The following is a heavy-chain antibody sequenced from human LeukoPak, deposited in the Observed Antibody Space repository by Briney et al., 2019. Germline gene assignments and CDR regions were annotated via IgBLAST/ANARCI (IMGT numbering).Heavy chain of an antibody. CDR3: ARDRGTWNDDGFDY. CDR2: INHSGST. D-gene: IGHD1-1*01. CDR1: GGSFSGYY. J-gene: IGHJ4*02. Sequence: SETLSLTCAVYGGSFSGYYWSWIRQPPGKGLEWIGEINHSGSTNYNPSLRSRVTISVDTSKNQFSLKLSSVTAADTAVYYCARDRGTWNDDGFDYWGQGTLVTVSS. V-gene: IGHV4-34*01.